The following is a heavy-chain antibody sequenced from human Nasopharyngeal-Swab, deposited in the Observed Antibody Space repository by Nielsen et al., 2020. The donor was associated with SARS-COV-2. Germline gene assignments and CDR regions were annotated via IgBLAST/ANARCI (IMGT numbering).Heavy chain of an antibody. CDR1: GFTFSRYT. V-gene: IGHV3-30-3*01. J-gene: IGHJ4*02. Sequence: LKISCAASGFTFSRYTMHWVRQAPGKGLEWVAVILYDGSNKYYADSVKGRFTISRDISKNTLYLQMNTLRAEDTAVFDSASTPLDSSGYYYAFHYWGRGTLVTVSS. CDR2: ILYDGSNK. D-gene: IGHD3-22*01. CDR3: ASTPLDSSGYYYAFHY.